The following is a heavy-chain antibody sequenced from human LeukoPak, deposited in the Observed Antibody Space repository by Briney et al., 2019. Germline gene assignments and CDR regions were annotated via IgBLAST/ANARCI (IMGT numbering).Heavy chain of an antibody. J-gene: IGHJ4*02. D-gene: IGHD3-9*01. CDR2: ISSGSSSI. Sequence: GGSLRLSCAASGFTFSSCSMNWVRQAPGKGLEWVSYISSGSSSIYYADSVKGRFTISRDNAENSLYLQMNSLRDEDTAVYYCARSYFDWLSPLDYWGQGTLVTVSS. CDR3: ARSYFDWLSPLDY. V-gene: IGHV3-48*02. CDR1: GFTFSSCS.